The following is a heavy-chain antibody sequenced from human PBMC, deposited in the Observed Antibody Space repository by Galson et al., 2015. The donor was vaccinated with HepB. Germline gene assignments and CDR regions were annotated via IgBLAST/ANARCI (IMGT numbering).Heavy chain of an antibody. Sequence: SLRLSCAASGFTFSSYSMNWVRQAPGKGLEWASSISSSSSYIYYADSVKGRFTISRDNAKNSLYLQMNSLRAEDTAVYYCARASGYPMGSYYYYYYGMDVWGQGTTVTVSS. CDR1: GFTFSSYS. CDR2: ISSSSSYI. J-gene: IGHJ6*02. CDR3: ARASGYPMGSYYYYYYGMDV. V-gene: IGHV3-21*01. D-gene: IGHD3-3*01.